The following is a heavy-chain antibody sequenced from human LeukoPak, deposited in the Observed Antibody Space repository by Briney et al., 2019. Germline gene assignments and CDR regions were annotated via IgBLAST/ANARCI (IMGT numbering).Heavy chain of an antibody. Sequence: PSETLSLTCAVYGGSFSGYYWSWIRQPLGKGLEWIGEINHSGSTHYNPSLKSRVTISVDTSKNQFSLKLSSVTAADTAVYYCARGGYCSGGSCSTFDYWGQGTLVTVSS. CDR2: INHSGST. CDR1: GGSFSGYY. V-gene: IGHV4-34*01. D-gene: IGHD2-15*01. CDR3: ARGGYCSGGSCSTFDY. J-gene: IGHJ4*02.